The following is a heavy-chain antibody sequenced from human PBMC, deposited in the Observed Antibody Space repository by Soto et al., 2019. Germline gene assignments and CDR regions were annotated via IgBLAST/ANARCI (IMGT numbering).Heavy chain of an antibody. CDR1: GFTFTNYG. Sequence: QVQLVESGGGVVQPGTSLRLSCAASGFTFTNYGMHWVRQARGKGLEWVATISNDGRKKYNADSVKGRFTISRDNSKNMLYLQMNSLIPEDTAVYYCAKDWDYRGDLDYWGQGTLVTVSS. CDR2: ISNDGRKK. V-gene: IGHV3-30*18. J-gene: IGHJ4*02. D-gene: IGHD3-10*01. CDR3: AKDWDYRGDLDY.